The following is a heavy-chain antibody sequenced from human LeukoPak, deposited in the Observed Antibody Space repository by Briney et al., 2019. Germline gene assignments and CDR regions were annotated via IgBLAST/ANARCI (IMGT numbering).Heavy chain of an antibody. CDR2: ICGSGSST. J-gene: IGHJ4*02. CDR1: GFTFSSYS. V-gene: IGHV3-23*01. D-gene: IGHD2-15*01. CDR3: AKCDGGACYSRFDY. Sequence: PGGSLRLSCAASGFTFSSYSMDWVRQAPGKGLEWVSIICGSGSSTYYADSVKGRFTISRDISENTLYLQMSSLRAGDTALYYCAKCDGGACYSRFDYWGQGTLVTVSS.